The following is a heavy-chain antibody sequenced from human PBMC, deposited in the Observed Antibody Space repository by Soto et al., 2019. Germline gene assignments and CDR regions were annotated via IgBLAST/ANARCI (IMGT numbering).Heavy chain of an antibody. CDR2: IWYDGSNK. CDR3: ARPFEGSSGYTMSAFDI. V-gene: IGHV3-33*01. CDR1: GFTFSSYG. J-gene: IGHJ3*02. D-gene: IGHD3-22*01. Sequence: AGGSLRLSCAASGFTFSSYGMHWVRQAPGKGLEWVAVIWYDGSNKYYADSVKGRFTISRDNSKNTLYLQMNSLRAEDTAVYYCARPFEGSSGYTMSAFDIWGQGTMVTVSS.